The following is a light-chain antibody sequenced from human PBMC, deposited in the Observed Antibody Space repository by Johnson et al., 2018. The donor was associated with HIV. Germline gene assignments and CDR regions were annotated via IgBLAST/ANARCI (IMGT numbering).Light chain of an antibody. J-gene: IGLJ1*01. V-gene: IGLV1-51*02. CDR2: ENN. CDR1: SSNIRNNY. CDR3: ATWDSSLSVL. Sequence: QSVLTQPPSVSAAPGQKVTISCSGSSSNIRNNYVSWFQHLPGAAPKLLIYENNKRPSGIPDRFSGSKSGTSATLGITGLQTGDEADYYCATWDSSLSVLFGTGTKVTVL.